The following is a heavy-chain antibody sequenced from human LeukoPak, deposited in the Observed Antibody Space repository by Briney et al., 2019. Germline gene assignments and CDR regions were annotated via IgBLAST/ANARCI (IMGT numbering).Heavy chain of an antibody. V-gene: IGHV3-23*01. J-gene: IGHJ4*02. D-gene: IGHD3-22*01. CDR2: ISDSGGST. CDR1: GFTFSNYA. Sequence: GGSLRLSCAASGFTFSNYAMSWVRQAPGKGLEWVSTISDSGGSTYYADAMKGRFTISRDNSKNTLSLQMNSLRAEDTAVYYCASRLKYYYDSSGDWWGQGTLVTVSS. CDR3: ASRLKYYYDSSGDW.